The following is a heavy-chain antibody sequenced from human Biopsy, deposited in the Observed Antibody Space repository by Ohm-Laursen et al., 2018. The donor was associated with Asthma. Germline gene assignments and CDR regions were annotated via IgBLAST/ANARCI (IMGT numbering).Heavy chain of an antibody. D-gene: IGHD2-2*01. V-gene: IGHV3-33*01. J-gene: IGHJ6*02. CDR3: ARGGLGYCSSTSCYQNYYYGMDV. Sequence: SLRLSCSASGFTFSSYGMHWVRQAPGKGLEWVAVIWYDGSNKYYADSVKGRFTISRDNSENTLYLQMNSLRAEDTAVYYCARGGLGYCSSTSCYQNYYYGMDVWGQGTTVTVSS. CDR2: IWYDGSNK. CDR1: GFTFSSYG.